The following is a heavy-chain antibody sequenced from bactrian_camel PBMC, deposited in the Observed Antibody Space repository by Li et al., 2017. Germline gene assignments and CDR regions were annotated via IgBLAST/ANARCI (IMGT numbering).Heavy chain of an antibody. D-gene: IGHD2*01. V-gene: IGHV3-2*01. CDR1: GFVFSENG. CDR3: ATGGPYYAASYAYNY. J-gene: IGHJ4*01. Sequence: VQLVESGGGLVQPGGALKLSCQATGFVFSENGMAWVRQVAGKAQEWVSSIYRDGSSIYYAESVKGRFTISRDNARNTAYLQMNNLKSDDTALYYCATGGPYYAASYAYNYWGQGTQVTVS. CDR2: IYRDGSSI.